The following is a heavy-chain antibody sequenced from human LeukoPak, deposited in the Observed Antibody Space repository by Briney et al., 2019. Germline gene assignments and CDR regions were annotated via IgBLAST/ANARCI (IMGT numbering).Heavy chain of an antibody. CDR2: INPNSGGT. CDR1: GYTFTGYY. D-gene: IGHD3-10*01. CDR3: ARLDSMARGARPY. J-gene: IGHJ4*02. Sequence: ASVKVSCKASGYTFTGYYMHWVRQAPGQGLEWMGWINPNSGGTNYAQKFQGRVTMTRDTSISTAYMELSRLRSDDTAVYYCARLDSMARGARPYWGQGTLVTVSS. V-gene: IGHV1-2*02.